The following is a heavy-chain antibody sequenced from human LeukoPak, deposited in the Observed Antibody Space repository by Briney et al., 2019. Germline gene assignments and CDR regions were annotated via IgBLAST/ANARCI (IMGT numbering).Heavy chain of an antibody. CDR1: GFTFSSYS. J-gene: IGHJ6*03. Sequence: PGGSLRLSCAASGFTFSSYSMNWVRQAPGKGLEWVSYISSSSSTIYYADSVKGRFTISRDNAKNSLYLQMNSLRAEDTAVYYCARDTYLWFGESNDYMDVWGKGTTVTVSS. CDR2: ISSSSSTI. D-gene: IGHD3-10*01. V-gene: IGHV3-48*04. CDR3: ARDTYLWFGESNDYMDV.